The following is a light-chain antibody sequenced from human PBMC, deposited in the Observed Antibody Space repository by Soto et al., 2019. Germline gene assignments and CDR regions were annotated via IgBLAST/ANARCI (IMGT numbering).Light chain of an antibody. CDR1: QGITKY. CDR3: QKYNSAPYA. J-gene: IGKJ2*01. Sequence: DIQMTQSPSSLSASVGDRVTITCRASQGITKYLAWYQQKPGRVPDLLIYAASTLQSGDPSRFIGSGFGTDFTLTISSLQPEDAATYYCQKYNSAPYAFGQGTTLEIK. V-gene: IGKV1-27*01. CDR2: AAS.